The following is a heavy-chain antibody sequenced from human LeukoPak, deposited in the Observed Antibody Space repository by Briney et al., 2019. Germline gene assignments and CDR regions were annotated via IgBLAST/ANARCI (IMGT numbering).Heavy chain of an antibody. V-gene: IGHV4-59*11. J-gene: IGHJ6*03. Sequence: SETLSLTCTVSGGSISSHYWSWIRQPPGKGLEWIGYIYYSGSTNYNPSPKSRVTISVDTSKNQFSLKLSSVTAADTAVYYCARASGRGSSWTPYMDVWGKGTTVTVSS. CDR2: IYYSGST. CDR1: GGSISSHY. CDR3: ARASGRGSSWTPYMDV. D-gene: IGHD6-13*01.